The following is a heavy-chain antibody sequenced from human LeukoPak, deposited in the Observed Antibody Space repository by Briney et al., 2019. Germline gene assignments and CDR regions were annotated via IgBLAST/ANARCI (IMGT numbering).Heavy chain of an antibody. Sequence: GGSLRLSCAASEFSVGSNYMTWVRQAPGKGLEWVSLIYSGGSTYYADSVKGRFTISRDNSKNTLYLQMNSLRAEDTAVYYCARGMATIDGYYYYMDVWGKGTTVTVSS. D-gene: IGHD5-24*01. J-gene: IGHJ6*03. CDR1: EFSVGSNY. CDR2: IYSGGST. V-gene: IGHV3-66*01. CDR3: ARGMATIDGYYYYMDV.